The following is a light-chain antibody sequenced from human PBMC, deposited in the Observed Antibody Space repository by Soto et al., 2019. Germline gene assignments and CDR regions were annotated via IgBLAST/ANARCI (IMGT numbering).Light chain of an antibody. Sequence: DIQITQSPSTLSASVGARVTMTCRASQSVSKWLAWYQQKPGKAPKLLIYDASTLEDGVPSRFSGSGSGTEFTLTISSLHTDDYATYYCQQYTSYWTFGQGTKVDNK. CDR1: QSVSKW. V-gene: IGKV1-5*01. J-gene: IGKJ1*01. CDR2: DAS. CDR3: QQYTSYWT.